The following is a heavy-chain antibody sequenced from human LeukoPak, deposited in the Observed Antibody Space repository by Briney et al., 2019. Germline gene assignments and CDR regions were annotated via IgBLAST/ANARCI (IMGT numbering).Heavy chain of an antibody. CDR3: ATYGDRPPFDY. Sequence: PGRSLRLSCAASGFTFSSYAMHWGRQAPGKGLEWVAVISYDGSNKYYADSVKGRFTISRDNSKNTLYLQMNSLRAEDTAVYYCATYGDRPPFDYWGQGTLVTVSS. V-gene: IGHV3-30-3*01. CDR1: GFTFSSYA. D-gene: IGHD4-17*01. J-gene: IGHJ4*02. CDR2: ISYDGSNK.